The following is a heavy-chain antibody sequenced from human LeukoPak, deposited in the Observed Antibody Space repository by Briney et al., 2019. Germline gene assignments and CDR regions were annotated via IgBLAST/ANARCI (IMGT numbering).Heavy chain of an antibody. J-gene: IGHJ4*02. CDR3: ARAGLPAATCFDY. CDR2: IYPGDSDT. V-gene: IGHV5-51*01. Sequence: GESLKISCKGSGYSFTSYWIGWVRQMPGKGLEWMGIIYPGDSDTRYSPSFQGQVTISADRSISTAYLQWSSLKASDTAMYYCARAGLPAATCFDYWGQGTLVTVSS. D-gene: IGHD2-2*01. CDR1: GYSFTSYW.